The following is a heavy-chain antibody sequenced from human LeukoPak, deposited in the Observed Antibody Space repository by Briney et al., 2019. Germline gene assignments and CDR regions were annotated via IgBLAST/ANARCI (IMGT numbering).Heavy chain of an antibody. Sequence: SETLSLTCTVSGGSISSYYWSWIRQPPGKGLEWIGYIYYSGSTYYNPSLKSRVTISVDTSKNQFSLKLSSVTAADTAVYYCARAGSSSAFDIWVQGTMVTVSS. CDR2: IYYSGST. D-gene: IGHD6-6*01. J-gene: IGHJ3*02. V-gene: IGHV4-59*12. CDR1: GGSISSYY. CDR3: ARAGSSSAFDI.